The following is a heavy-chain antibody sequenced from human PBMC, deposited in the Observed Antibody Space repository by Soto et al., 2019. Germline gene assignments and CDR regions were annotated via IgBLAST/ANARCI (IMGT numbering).Heavy chain of an antibody. CDR2: ISAYNSNT. J-gene: IGHJ6*02. D-gene: IGHD3-10*01. CDR3: ARDGLGFWELSPAQHYYYGMDV. V-gene: IGHV1-18*04. CDR1: GYTFTSYG. Sequence: ASVKVSCKASGYTFTSYGISWVRQAPGQGLEWMGWISAYNSNTNYAQKLQGRVTMTTDTSTSTAYMELRSLRSDDTAVYYCARDGLGFWELSPAQHYYYGMDVWGQGTTVTVSS.